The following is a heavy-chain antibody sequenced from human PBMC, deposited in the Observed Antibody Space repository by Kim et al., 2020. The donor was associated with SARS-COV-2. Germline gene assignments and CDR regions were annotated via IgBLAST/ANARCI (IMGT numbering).Heavy chain of an antibody. D-gene: IGHD5-12*01. CDR2: ISSSGSTI. CDR3: ARPLESGYDYYYYYGMDV. CDR1: GFTFSDYY. Sequence: GGSLRLSCAASGFTFSDYYMSWIRQAPGKGLEWVSYISSSGSTIYYADSVKGRFTISRDNAKNSLYLQMNSLRAEDTAVYYCARPLESGYDYYYYYGMDVWGQGTTVTVSS. J-gene: IGHJ6*02. V-gene: IGHV3-11*04.